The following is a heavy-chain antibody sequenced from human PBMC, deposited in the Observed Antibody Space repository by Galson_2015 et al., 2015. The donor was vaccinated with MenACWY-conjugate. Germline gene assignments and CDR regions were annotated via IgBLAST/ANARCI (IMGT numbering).Heavy chain of an antibody. V-gene: IGHV3-74*01. CDR2: LNPGGSTT. CDR3: AEPRRTSFYSDP. J-gene: IGHJ5*02. Sequence: SLRLSCAASGFIFNNYWMHWVRQAPGKGLVWVSRLNPGGSTTTYADSVKDRFTISRDNAKNTLYLQMNSLRPEDTAVFYCAEPRRTSFYSDPWLQSTLVTFPA. CDR1: GFIFNNYW. D-gene: IGHD2-15*01.